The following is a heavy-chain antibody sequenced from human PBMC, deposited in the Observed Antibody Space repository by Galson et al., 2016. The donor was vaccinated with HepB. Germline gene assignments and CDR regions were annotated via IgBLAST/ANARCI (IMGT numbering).Heavy chain of an antibody. V-gene: IGHV3-23*01. CDR1: GFTFSSYV. CDR2: ISDSGGST. Sequence: SLRLSCAASGFTFSSYVMSWVRQAPGKGLEWVSTISDSGGSTQYADSVKGRFTMSRDDSKNTLYLQMNSLKIEDTGVYYCTTDAGGSGWGYWGQGTLVTVSS. J-gene: IGHJ4*02. CDR3: TTDAGGSGWGY. D-gene: IGHD3-22*01.